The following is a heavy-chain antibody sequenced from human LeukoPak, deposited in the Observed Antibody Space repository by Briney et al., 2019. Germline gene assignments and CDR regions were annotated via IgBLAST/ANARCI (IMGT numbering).Heavy chain of an antibody. J-gene: IGHJ4*02. Sequence: GASVKVSCKASEYTFTAYYLHWVRLAPGQGLEWMGWINLNSGATDYAQQFQGRVTMTRDTSISTAYMDLSRLTSDDTAVYYCARGAGGYYFIAWGQGTLVTVSS. D-gene: IGHD3-22*01. CDR3: ARGAGGYYFIA. CDR1: EYTFTAYY. V-gene: IGHV1-2*02. CDR2: INLNSGAT.